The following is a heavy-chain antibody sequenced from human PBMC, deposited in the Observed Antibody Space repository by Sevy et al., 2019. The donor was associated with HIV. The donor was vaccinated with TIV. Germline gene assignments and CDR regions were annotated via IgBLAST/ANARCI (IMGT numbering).Heavy chain of an antibody. D-gene: IGHD1-26*01. Sequence: GGSLRLSCAASGFTFTSDYMHWVRQPPGKGLVWVSHINTDGKIIRYADSVKGRFTTSRDNAKNALYLQMNSLRAEDTAVYYCARGARGTFGSWGQGTLVTVSS. CDR1: GFTFTSDY. CDR3: ARGARGTFGS. J-gene: IGHJ4*02. CDR2: INTDGKII. V-gene: IGHV3-74*01.